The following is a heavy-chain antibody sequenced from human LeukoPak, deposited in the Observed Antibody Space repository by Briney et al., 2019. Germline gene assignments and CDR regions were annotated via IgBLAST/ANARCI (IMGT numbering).Heavy chain of an antibody. CDR3: AKDLVTIFGVVSLSPDY. V-gene: IGHV3-23*01. J-gene: IGHJ4*02. Sequence: GGSLRLSCATSGFTFNNHAMSWVRQAPGMGLEWVSAISSSGGSAYYADSVKGRFTISRDNSKNTLYLQMNSLRAEDTAVYYCAKDLVTIFGVVSLSPDYWGQGTLVTVSS. CDR2: ISSSGGSA. D-gene: IGHD3-3*01. CDR1: GFTFNNHA.